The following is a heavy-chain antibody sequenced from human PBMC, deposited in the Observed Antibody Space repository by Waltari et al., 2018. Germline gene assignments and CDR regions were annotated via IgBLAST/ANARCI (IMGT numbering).Heavy chain of an antibody. CDR1: GYSFTSYW. Sequence: EVQLVQSGAEVKKPGESLKISCKGSGYSFTSYWIGWVRQMPGKGLEWMGIIYPGDSDTRYSPSFQGQVTISADKSISTAYLQWSSLKASDTAMYYCARRKGGGWLQFGGADAFDIWGQGTMVTVSS. D-gene: IGHD5-12*01. CDR3: ARRKGGGWLQFGGADAFDI. J-gene: IGHJ3*02. CDR2: IYPGDSDT. V-gene: IGHV5-51*01.